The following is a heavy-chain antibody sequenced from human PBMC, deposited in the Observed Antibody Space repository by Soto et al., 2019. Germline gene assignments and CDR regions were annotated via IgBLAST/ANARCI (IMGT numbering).Heavy chain of an antibody. J-gene: IGHJ4*02. CDR3: ARDCGTAVTTHYLDF. CDR1: GYNFNACG. V-gene: IGHV1-18*01. D-gene: IGHD4-17*01. Sequence: QVEVVQSGPEVKKPGASVKVSCKASGYNFNACGISWVRQAPGQGLEWMGWISSHTGNTNYAQNLQGRVTMTTETSTTTVYMELRSLTSDDTAVYYCARDCGTAVTTHYLDFWGQGSLVTVSS. CDR2: ISSHTGNT.